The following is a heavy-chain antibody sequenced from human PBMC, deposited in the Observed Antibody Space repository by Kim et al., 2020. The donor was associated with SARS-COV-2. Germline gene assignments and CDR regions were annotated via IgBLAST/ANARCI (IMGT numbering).Heavy chain of an antibody. Sequence: GGSLRLSCAASGFTFSSYAMHWVRQAPGKGLEWVAVISYDGSNKYYADSVKGRFTISRDNSKNTLYLQMNSLRAEDTAVYYCARVLMGVVVVPADNYYYYGMDVWGQGTTVTVSS. D-gene: IGHD2-2*01. J-gene: IGHJ6*02. CDR3: ARVLMGVVVVPADNYYYYGMDV. CDR1: GFTFSSYA. V-gene: IGHV3-30-3*01. CDR2: ISYDGSNK.